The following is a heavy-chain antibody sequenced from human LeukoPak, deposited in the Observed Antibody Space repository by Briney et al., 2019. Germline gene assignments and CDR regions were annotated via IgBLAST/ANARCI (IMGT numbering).Heavy chain of an antibody. CDR3: AREYSSSSMVNWFDP. D-gene: IGHD6-6*01. J-gene: IGHJ5*02. CDR2: IYYSGST. V-gene: IGHV4-30-4*08. CDR1: GGSISSGDYY. Sequence: SETLSLTCTVSGGSISSGDYYWSWIRQPPGKGLEWIGYIYYSGSTYYNPSLKSRVTISVDTSKNQFSLKLSSVTAADTAVYYCAREYSSSSMVNWFDPWGQGTLVTVSS.